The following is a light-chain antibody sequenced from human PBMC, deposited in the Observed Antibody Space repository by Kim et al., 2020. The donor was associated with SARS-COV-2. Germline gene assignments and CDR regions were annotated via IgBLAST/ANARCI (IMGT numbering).Light chain of an antibody. CDR1: SSNIGSNY. CDR2: RNN. V-gene: IGLV1-47*01. J-gene: IGLJ2*01. CDR3: AAWDDSLSGVV. Sequence: ELTQPPSASGTPGQRVTISCSGSSSNIGSNYVYWYQQLPGTAPKLLIYRNNQWPSGVPDRFSGSKSGTSASLAISGLRSEDEADYYCAAWDDSLSGVVFGRGTQLTVL.